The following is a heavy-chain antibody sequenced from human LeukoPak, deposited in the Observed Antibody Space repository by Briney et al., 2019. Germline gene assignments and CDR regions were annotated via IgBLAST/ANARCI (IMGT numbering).Heavy chain of an antibody. J-gene: IGHJ4*02. CDR3: AKDLSYHYSFER. Sequence: PGRSLRLSCAASGFTFSSYAMHWVRQAPGKGLEWVAVISYDGSNKYYADSVKGRFTISRDNSKNTLYLQMNSLRAEDTAVYYCAKDLSYHYSFERWGQGTLVTVSS. CDR1: GFTFSSYA. D-gene: IGHD3-16*01. V-gene: IGHV3-30-3*01. CDR2: ISYDGSNK.